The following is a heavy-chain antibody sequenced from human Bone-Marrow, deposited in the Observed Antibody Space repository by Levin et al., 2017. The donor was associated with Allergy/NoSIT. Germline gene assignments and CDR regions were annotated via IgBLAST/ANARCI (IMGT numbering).Heavy chain of an antibody. D-gene: IGHD3-16*01. Sequence: GESLKISCAASGFIVSTHYMGWVRQAPGKGLEWVAVIYSSANGGGTYHVDSVRGRFTIARDNSKNSLYLQMHGLRVEDTALYYCGTSSRAWGSDAFDIWGPGTTVTVSS. J-gene: IGHJ3*02. CDR1: GFIVSTHY. CDR2: IYSSANGGGT. CDR3: GTSSRAWGSDAFDI. V-gene: IGHV3-53*01.